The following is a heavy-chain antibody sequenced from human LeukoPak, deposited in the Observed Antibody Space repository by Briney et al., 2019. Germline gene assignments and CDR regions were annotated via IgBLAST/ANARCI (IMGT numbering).Heavy chain of an antibody. V-gene: IGHV3-7*01. CDR1: GFTFSNAW. D-gene: IGHD3-3*01. Sequence: PGGSLRLSCAASGFTFSNAWMSWVRQAPGKGLEWVANIKQDGSEKYYVDSVKGRFTISRDNAKNSLYLQMNSLRAEDTAVYYCAVREGFLEPEDYWGQGTLVTVSS. CDR2: IKQDGSEK. J-gene: IGHJ4*02. CDR3: AVREGFLEPEDY.